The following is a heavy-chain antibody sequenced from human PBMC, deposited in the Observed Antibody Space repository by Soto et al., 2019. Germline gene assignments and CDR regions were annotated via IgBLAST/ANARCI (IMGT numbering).Heavy chain of an antibody. CDR3: ANRGVAGTSWYYFDY. V-gene: IGHV3-23*01. J-gene: IGHJ4*02. Sequence: GGSLRLSCAASGFTFSSYAMSWVRQAPGKGLEWVSAISGSGGSSYYADSVKGRFTISRDNSKNTLYLQMNSLRAEDTAVYYCANRGVAGTSWYYFDYWGQGTLVTVSS. D-gene: IGHD6-19*01. CDR2: ISGSGGSS. CDR1: GFTFSSYA.